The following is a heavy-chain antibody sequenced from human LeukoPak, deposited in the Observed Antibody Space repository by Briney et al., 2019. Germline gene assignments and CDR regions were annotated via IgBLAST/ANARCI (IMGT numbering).Heavy chain of an antibody. D-gene: IGHD6-13*01. CDR1: GFTFSSYY. J-gene: IGHJ6*03. V-gene: IGHV3-7*01. CDR3: ARVLAAWYMDV. Sequence: GGSLRLSCTASGFTFSSYYMSWVRQIPGKGLEWVANINQDGSEKYYGDSVRGRLTTSRDNAKSSLYLQMNSLRAEDTAVYFCARVLAAWYMDVWGKGTSVTVSS. CDR2: INQDGSEK.